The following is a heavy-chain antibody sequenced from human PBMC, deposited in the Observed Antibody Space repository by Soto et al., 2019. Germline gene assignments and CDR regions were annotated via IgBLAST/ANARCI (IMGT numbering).Heavy chain of an antibody. J-gene: IGHJ4*02. Sequence: EVLLLESGGGLVQPGGSLRLSCAASGFTFSSYSMIWVRQAPRKGLEWVSYITIGGGTTYYADSVKGRFAISRDNAENSLYLQMNSLRDDDTAVYYCARGRYCSGGACYGDYWGQGTLVTVSS. CDR3: ARGRYCSGGACYGDY. CDR1: GFTFSSYS. D-gene: IGHD2-15*01. V-gene: IGHV3-48*02. CDR2: ITIGGGTT.